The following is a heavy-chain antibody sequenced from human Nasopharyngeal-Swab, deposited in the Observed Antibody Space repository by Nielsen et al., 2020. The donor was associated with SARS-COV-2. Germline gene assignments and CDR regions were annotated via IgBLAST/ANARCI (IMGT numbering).Heavy chain of an antibody. J-gene: IGHJ4*02. CDR2: IYYSGST. D-gene: IGHD6-13*01. CDR1: GCSISSYY. CDR3: ARGGGSSSWVDY. V-gene: IGHV4-59*01. Sequence: SETLSLTCTVSGCSISSYYWSWIRQPPGKGLEWIGYIYYSGSTNYNPSLKSRVTISVDTSKNQFSLKLSSVTAADTAVYYCARGGGSSSWVDYWGQGTLVTVSS.